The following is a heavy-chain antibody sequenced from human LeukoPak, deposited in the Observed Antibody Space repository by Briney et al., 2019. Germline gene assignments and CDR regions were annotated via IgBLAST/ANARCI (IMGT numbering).Heavy chain of an antibody. CDR1: GYTFISYN. CDR3: ARGHSSSPYYYYYYYMDV. Sequence: GASVKVSCKASGYTFISYNVHWVRQAPGQGLEWLGRINPSGGGTTHARNFQGRLTMTRDMSTRTVHMELSSLRSEDTAVYYCARGHSSSPYYYYYYYMDVWGKGTTVTVSS. V-gene: IGHV1-46*01. CDR2: INPSGGGT. J-gene: IGHJ6*03. D-gene: IGHD6-6*01.